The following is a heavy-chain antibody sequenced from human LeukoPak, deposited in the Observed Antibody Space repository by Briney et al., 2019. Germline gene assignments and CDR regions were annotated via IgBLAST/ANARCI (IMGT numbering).Heavy chain of an antibody. Sequence: AGGSLRLSCAASGFTFSSYSMNWVRQAPGKGLEWVSSISSSSSYIYYADSVKGRFTISRDNAKNSLYLQMNSLRAEDTAVYYCASLTDIVAGAVRYWGQGTLVTVSS. CDR3: ASLTDIVAGAVRY. CDR1: GFTFSSYS. CDR2: ISSSSSYI. V-gene: IGHV3-21*01. D-gene: IGHD2-15*01. J-gene: IGHJ4*02.